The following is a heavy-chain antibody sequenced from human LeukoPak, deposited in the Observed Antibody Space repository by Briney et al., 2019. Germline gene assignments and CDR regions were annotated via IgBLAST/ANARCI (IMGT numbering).Heavy chain of an antibody. CDR3: ARDRRSEAGMDV. D-gene: IGHD1-26*01. Sequence: GASVKVSCKASGYTFTSYYMHWGRQPPGQGLEWMGIINPSGGSTSYAQKFQGRVTMTRDTSTSTVYMELSSLRSEDTAVYYCARDRRSEAGMDVWGQGTTVTVSS. J-gene: IGHJ6*02. CDR1: GYTFTSYY. V-gene: IGHV1-46*01. CDR2: INPSGGST.